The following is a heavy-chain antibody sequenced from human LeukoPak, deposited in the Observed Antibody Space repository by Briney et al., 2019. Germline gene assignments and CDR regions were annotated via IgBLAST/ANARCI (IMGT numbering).Heavy chain of an antibody. CDR1: GFTFSDYY. CDR3: TTPAAGPRAEYSQY. V-gene: IGHV3-11*04. D-gene: IGHD6-13*01. Sequence: GGSLRLSCAASGFTFSDYYMSCIRQAPGNGPEWVSYISSSGSTIYYADSLKGRFTVSRDNAKNSLYLQMNSLAVEDTAVYYCTTPAAGPRAEYSQYWGQGTLVTVSP. CDR2: ISSSGSTI. J-gene: IGHJ1*01.